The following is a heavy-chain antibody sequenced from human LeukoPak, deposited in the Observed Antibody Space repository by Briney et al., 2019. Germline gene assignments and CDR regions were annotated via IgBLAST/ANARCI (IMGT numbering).Heavy chain of an antibody. CDR1: GFTFSSYG. CDR2: IWYDGSNK. J-gene: IGHJ4*02. D-gene: IGHD6-13*01. CDR3: ARWYRSSWSPGDY. Sequence: GGSLRLSCAASGFTFSSYGMHWVRQAPGKGLEWVAVIWYDGSNKYYADSVKGRFTISRDNSKNTLYLQMNSLRAEDTAVYYCARWYRSSWSPGDYWGQGTLVTVSS. V-gene: IGHV3-33*01.